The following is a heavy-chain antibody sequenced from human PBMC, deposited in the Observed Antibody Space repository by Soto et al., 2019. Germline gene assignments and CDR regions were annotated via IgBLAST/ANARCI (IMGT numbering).Heavy chain of an antibody. CDR1: GGSISSGDYY. Sequence: ASETLSLTCTVSGGSISSGDYYWSWIRHPPGKGLEWIGYSYYSGSTYYNPSLKSRVTISVDTSKNQFSLKLSSVTAADTAVYYCARGAGYYYYGMDVWVPGTTFMVSS. CDR2: SYYSGST. CDR3: ARGAGYYYYGMDV. V-gene: IGHV4-30-4*01. J-gene: IGHJ6*02.